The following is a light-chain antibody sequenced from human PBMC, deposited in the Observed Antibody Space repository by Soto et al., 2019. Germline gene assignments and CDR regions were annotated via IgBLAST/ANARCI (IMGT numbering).Light chain of an antibody. CDR2: DVS. J-gene: IGLJ1*01. Sequence: QSALTQPRSLSGSPGQSVTISCTGPTIGAHSFVYWYQDRPEKVPKLLIYDVSQRPSGIPDRFSGSRSANTASLTISGLQADDAAAYYCCSYTGNKVFVFGTGTKVTVL. CDR1: TIGAHSF. V-gene: IGLV2-11*01. CDR3: CSYTGNKVFV.